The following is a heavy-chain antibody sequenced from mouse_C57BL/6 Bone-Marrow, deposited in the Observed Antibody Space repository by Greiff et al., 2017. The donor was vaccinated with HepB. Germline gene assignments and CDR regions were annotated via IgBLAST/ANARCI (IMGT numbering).Heavy chain of an antibody. CDR1: GYAFSSSW. CDR2: IYPGDGDT. V-gene: IGHV1-82*01. Sequence: QVQLQQSGPELVKPGASVKISCKASGYAFSSSWMNWVKQRPGKGLEWIGRIYPGDGDTNYNGKFKGKATLTADKSSSTAYMQLSSLTSEDSAVYFCARKSPAYWGQGTLVTVSA. J-gene: IGHJ3*01. CDR3: ARKSPAY.